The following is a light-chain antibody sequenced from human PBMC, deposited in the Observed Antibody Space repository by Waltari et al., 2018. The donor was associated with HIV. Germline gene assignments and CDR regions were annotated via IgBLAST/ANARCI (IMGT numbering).Light chain of an antibody. J-gene: IGLJ3*02. CDR3: SSYTSSSTFWV. CDR1: SSDVGGYNY. CDR2: DVS. V-gene: IGLV2-14*03. Sequence: QSALTQPASVSGSPGQSITISCTGTSSDVGGYNYVSWYQQHPGKAPKPMIYDVSKRPAGVANRFSGSKSGNTASLTISGLQAEDEADYYCSSYTSSSTFWVFGGGTKLTVL.